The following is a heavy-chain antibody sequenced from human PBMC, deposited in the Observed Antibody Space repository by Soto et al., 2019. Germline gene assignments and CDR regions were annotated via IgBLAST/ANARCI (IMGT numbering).Heavy chain of an antibody. J-gene: IGHJ4*02. V-gene: IGHV1-69*08. CDR3: ARDSGFNPAYTWELTPRGGFDY. D-gene: IGHD1-26*01. CDR1: GGTFSSYT. Sequence: QVQLVQSGAEVKKPGSSVKVSCKASGGTFSSYTISWVRQAPGQGLEWMGRIIPILGIANYAQKFQGRVTMNTDKYTNTGYMELSSLRSEDTAVYYCARDSGFNPAYTWELTPRGGFDYWGQGTLVYVSS. CDR2: IIPILGIA.